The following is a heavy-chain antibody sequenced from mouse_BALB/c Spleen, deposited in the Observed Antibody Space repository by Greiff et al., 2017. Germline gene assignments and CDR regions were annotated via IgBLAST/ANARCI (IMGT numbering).Heavy chain of an antibody. CDR3: ALYDGYPFAY. D-gene: IGHD2-3*01. CDR2: ISTYYGNT. J-gene: IGHJ3*01. V-gene: IGHV1-67*01. CDR1: SYTFTDYA. Sequence: QVQLQQSGPELVRPGVSVKISCTGSSYTFTDYAMHWVKQSHAKSLEWIGVISTYYGNTNYNQKFKGKATMTVDKSSSTAYMELARLTSEDSAVYYCALYDGYPFAYWGQGTLVTVSA.